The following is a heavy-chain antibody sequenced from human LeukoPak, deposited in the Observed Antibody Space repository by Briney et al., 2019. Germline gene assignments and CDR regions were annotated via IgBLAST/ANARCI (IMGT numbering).Heavy chain of an antibody. CDR3: ARSWDYGDYYFDH. D-gene: IGHD4-17*01. CDR2: IHYSGTT. V-gene: IGHV4-59*01. CDR1: GSSISTYY. Sequence: SETLSLTCTVSGSSISTYYWSWIRQPPGKGLEWIGYIHYSGTTNYNPSLKSRVTISIDTSKNQFSLKLTSVTAADTAVYYCARSWDYGDYYFDHWGQGTLVTVSS. J-gene: IGHJ4*02.